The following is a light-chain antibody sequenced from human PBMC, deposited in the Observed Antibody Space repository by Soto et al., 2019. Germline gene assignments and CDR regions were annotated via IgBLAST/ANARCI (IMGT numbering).Light chain of an antibody. CDR1: SSDVGSYNL. J-gene: IGLJ2*01. Sequence: QSALTQPASVSGSPGQSITISCTGTSSDVGSYNLVSWYQQHPGKAPKLMIYEGSKRPSGVSNRFSGSKSGNTASLTISGLEAEDEADYSFCSYAGRNVVFGGGTKLTVL. CDR2: EGS. V-gene: IGLV2-23*01. CDR3: CSYAGRNVV.